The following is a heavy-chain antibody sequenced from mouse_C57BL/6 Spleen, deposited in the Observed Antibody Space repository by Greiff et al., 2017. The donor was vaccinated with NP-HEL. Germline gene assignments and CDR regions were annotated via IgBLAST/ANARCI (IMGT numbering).Heavy chain of an antibody. V-gene: IGHV1-52*01. CDR2: IDPSDSET. D-gene: IGHD1-1*01. CDR1: GYTFTSYW. J-gene: IGHJ3*01. Sequence: QVQLKQSGAALVRPGSSVKLSCKASGYTFTSYWMHWVKQRPIQGLEWIGNIDPSDSETHYNQKFKDKATLTVDKSSSTAYMQLSSLTSEDSAVYYCAREAYDYGSSYEGFAYWGQGTLVTVSA. CDR3: AREAYDYGSSYEGFAY.